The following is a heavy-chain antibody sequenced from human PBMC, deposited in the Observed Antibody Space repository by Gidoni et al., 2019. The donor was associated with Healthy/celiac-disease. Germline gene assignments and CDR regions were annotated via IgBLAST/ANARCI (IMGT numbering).Heavy chain of an antibody. V-gene: IGHV4-61*02. CDR3: ARGTNYYYYYYGMDV. Sequence: QVQLQESGPGLVKPSQTLSLTCTVSGGSISSGSYYWSWIRQPAGKGLEWIGRIYTSGSTNYNPSLKSRVTISVDTSKNQFSLKLSSVTAADTAVYYCARGTNYYYYYYGMDVWGQGTTVTVSS. CDR1: GGSISSGSYY. J-gene: IGHJ6*02. CDR2: IYTSGST. D-gene: IGHD1-1*01.